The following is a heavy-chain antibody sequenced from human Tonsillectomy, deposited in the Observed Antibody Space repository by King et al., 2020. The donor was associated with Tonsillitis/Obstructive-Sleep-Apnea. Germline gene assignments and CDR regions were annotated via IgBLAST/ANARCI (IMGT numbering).Heavy chain of an antibody. Sequence: QLQESGPGLVKPSETLSLTCTVSGGSISSSSYYWGWIRQPPGKELEWIGSIYYSGSTYYNPYLKSGLTISVDTSTNQFSMMLSTVTAAVTAFYYCARLERSRYHFDYWGQGTLVTVSS. D-gene: IGHD2-2*02. CDR2: IYYSGST. V-gene: IGHV4-39*01. CDR1: GGSISSSSYY. CDR3: ARLERSRYHFDY. J-gene: IGHJ4*02.